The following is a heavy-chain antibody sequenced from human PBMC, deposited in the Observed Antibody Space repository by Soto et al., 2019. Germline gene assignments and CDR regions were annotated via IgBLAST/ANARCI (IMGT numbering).Heavy chain of an antibody. CDR2: INPIIRVT. J-gene: IGHJ4*02. Sequence: QVQLVQSGAEVKRPGSSVKVSCESSGDTFNSYLISWVRQAPGQGLEWVGGINPIIRVTHYAQTFQGRVTISALSSTGNAYMDWTSVGVADTDHYFCPGESLGAMEAEHWGQGTLVTVSS. CDR1: GDTFNSYL. D-gene: IGHD3-10*01. CDR3: PGESLGAMEAEH. V-gene: IGHV1-69*17.